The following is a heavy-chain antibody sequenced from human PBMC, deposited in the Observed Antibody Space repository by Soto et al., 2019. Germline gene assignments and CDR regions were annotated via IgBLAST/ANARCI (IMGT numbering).Heavy chain of an antibody. V-gene: IGHV3-9*01. CDR3: VKGDDSRGYYNNCFDP. J-gene: IGHJ5*02. CDR1: GFTFDDYA. Sequence: EVQLVESGGGLVQPGRSLRLSCAASGFTFDDYAMHWVRQAPGKGLEWVSSISWNGGSIGYADSVKGRFTISRDNAKNSLYLQMNSLRAEDTALYYCVKGDDSRGYYNNCFDPWGQGTLVTVSS. CDR2: ISWNGGSI. D-gene: IGHD3-22*01.